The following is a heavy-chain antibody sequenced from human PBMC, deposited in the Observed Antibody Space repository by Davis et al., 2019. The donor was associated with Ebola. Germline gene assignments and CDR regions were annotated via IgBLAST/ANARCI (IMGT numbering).Heavy chain of an antibody. D-gene: IGHD3-3*01. CDR2: ISSSSSYI. Sequence: GGSLRLSCAASGFTFSSYAMSWVRQAPGKGLEWVSSISSSSSYIYYADSVKGRFTISRDNAKNSLYLQMNSLRAEDTAVYYCARENVLRFLEWLLPYYYMDVWGKGTTVTVSS. CDR1: GFTFSSYA. V-gene: IGHV3-21*01. CDR3: ARENVLRFLEWLLPYYYMDV. J-gene: IGHJ6*03.